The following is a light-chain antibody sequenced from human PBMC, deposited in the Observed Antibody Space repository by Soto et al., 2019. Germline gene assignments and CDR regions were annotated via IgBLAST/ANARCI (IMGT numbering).Light chain of an antibody. Sequence: EIVLTQSPGTLSLSPGERATLSCRASQSVNSSYLAWYQQKPGQAPRLLISGASSMATGIPGRFSGSGSGTGSKSTISAVEPEDFVLYYCQQYDRSLPITFSQGTRLEIK. J-gene: IGKJ5*01. CDR2: GAS. CDR1: QSVNSSY. CDR3: QQYDRSLPIT. V-gene: IGKV3-20*01.